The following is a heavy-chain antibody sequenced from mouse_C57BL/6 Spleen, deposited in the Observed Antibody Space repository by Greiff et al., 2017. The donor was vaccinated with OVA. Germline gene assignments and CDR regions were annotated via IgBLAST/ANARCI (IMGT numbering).Heavy chain of an antibody. J-gene: IGHJ4*01. CDR1: GYTFTSYW. CDR3: AKSYDYDWSYAMDY. V-gene: IGHV1-69*01. CDR2: IDPSDSYT. Sequence: QVQLQQPGAELVMPGASVKLSCKASGYTFTSYWMHWVKQRPGQGLEWIGEIDPSDSYTNYNQKFKGKSTLTVDNSSSTAYMQLSSLTSEDSAVDYCAKSYDYDWSYAMDYWGQETSVTVSS. D-gene: IGHD2-4*01.